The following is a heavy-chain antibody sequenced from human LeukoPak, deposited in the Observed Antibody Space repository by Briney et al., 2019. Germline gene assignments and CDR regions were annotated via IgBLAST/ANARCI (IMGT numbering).Heavy chain of an antibody. CDR1: GFTFGSFW. J-gene: IGHJ4*02. CDR3: ARDYGDY. Sequence: GGSLRLSCAASGFTFGSFWMSWVRQAPGTGLEGVANIKEDGSEKYYVDSVEGRFTISRDNVKNSLYLQMHSLRAEDTAVYYCARDYGDYWGQGTLVTVSS. V-gene: IGHV3-7*01. CDR2: IKEDGSEK. D-gene: IGHD3-16*01.